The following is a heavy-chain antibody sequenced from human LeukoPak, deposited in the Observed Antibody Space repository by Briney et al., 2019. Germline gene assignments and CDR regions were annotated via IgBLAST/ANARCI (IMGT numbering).Heavy chain of an antibody. J-gene: IGHJ4*02. D-gene: IGHD2-15*01. CDR2: ITDNGNTT. Sequence: SGGSLRLPCAASGFTFSSYAMNWVRLAPGKGLEWVSAITDNGNTTYYADSVKGRFTISRDNSKNTLYLQMNSLRAEDTAVYYCATLRLSDHFDYWGQGTLVTVSS. V-gene: IGHV3-23*01. CDR1: GFTFSSYA. CDR3: ATLRLSDHFDY.